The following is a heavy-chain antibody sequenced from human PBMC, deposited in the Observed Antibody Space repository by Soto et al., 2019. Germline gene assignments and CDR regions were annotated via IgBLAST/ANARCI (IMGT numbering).Heavy chain of an antibody. J-gene: IGHJ3*02. CDR3: ARAKDSSGSDDAFDI. CDR2: ISAYNGNT. Sequence: ASVKVSCKASGYTFTSYVISWVRQAPGQGLEWMGWISAYNGNTNYAQKLQGRVTMTTDTSTSTAYMELRSLRSDDTAVYYCARAKDSSGSDDAFDIWGQGTMVTVS. CDR1: GYTFTSYV. V-gene: IGHV1-18*01. D-gene: IGHD3-22*01.